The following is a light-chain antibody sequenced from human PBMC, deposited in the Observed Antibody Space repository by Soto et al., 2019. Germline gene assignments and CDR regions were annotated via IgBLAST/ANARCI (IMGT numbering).Light chain of an antibody. V-gene: IGLV1-40*01. CDR3: QSYDNSMSVYV. CDR2: GNS. Sequence: QSVLTHPPSVSRAPGHRFTISFTGSISNIGAHYDVHWYQQLPGTAPKLLIYGNSNRPSVVPDRFSGSKSGTSASLSITGLQAEDEADYYCQSYDNSMSVYVFGTGTKVPVL. CDR1: ISNIGAHYD. J-gene: IGLJ1*01.